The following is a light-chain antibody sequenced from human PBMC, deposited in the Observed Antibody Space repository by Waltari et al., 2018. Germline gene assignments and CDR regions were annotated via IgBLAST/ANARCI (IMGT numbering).Light chain of an antibody. CDR2: KAS. V-gene: IGKV1-5*03. CDR1: QSISSW. Sequence: DIKMTQSPSTLSASVGDRVTITSRASQSISSWLAWYQQKPGKAPKRLSYKASSLESGVPSRFSGSGSGTEFTLTISSLQPDDFATYYCQQYNSFTWTFGQGTKVEIK. CDR3: QQYNSFTWT. J-gene: IGKJ1*01.